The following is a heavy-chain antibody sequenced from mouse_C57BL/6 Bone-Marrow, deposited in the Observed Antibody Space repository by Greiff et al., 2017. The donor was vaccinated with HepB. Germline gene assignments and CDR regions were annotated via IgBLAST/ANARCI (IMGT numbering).Heavy chain of an antibody. CDR3: ARPPRQLRLWFAY. J-gene: IGHJ3*01. Sequence: VKVVESGAELARPGASVKLSCKASGYTFTSYGISWVKQRTGQGLEWIGEIYPRSGNTYYNEKFKGKATLTADKSSSTAYMELRSLTSEDSAVYFCARPPRQLRLWFAYWGQGTLVTVSA. D-gene: IGHD3-2*02. CDR2: IYPRSGNT. V-gene: IGHV1-81*01. CDR1: GYTFTSYG.